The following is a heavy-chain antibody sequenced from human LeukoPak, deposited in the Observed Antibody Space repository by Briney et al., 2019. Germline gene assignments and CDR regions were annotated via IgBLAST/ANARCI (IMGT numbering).Heavy chain of an antibody. CDR3: VKDLYYDNSGYYSGAFDY. CDR1: GFTFKKYA. V-gene: IGHV3-64D*09. Sequence: GGSLRLSCSASGFTFKKYAMHWVRQAPGKGLEYVSAINSNGGRTYYADSVKGRFTISRDNSKNTLYLQMSSLRVDDTAVYYCVKDLYYDNSGYYSGAFDYWSQGTLVTVSS. J-gene: IGHJ4*02. CDR2: INSNGGRT. D-gene: IGHD3-22*01.